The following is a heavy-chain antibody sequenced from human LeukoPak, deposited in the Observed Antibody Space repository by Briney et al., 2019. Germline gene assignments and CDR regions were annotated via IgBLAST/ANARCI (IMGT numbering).Heavy chain of an antibody. V-gene: IGHV3-30*02. D-gene: IGHD3-3*01. CDR2: IRYDGSNK. J-gene: IGHJ4*02. Sequence: GGSLRLSCAASGFTFSSYGMHWVRQAPGKGLEWVAFIRYDGSNKYYADSVKGRFTISRDNSKNTLYLQMNSLRAEDTAVYYCAKDGVRFLEWLLPSYFDYWGQGTLVTVSS. CDR1: GFTFSSYG. CDR3: AKDGVRFLEWLLPSYFDY.